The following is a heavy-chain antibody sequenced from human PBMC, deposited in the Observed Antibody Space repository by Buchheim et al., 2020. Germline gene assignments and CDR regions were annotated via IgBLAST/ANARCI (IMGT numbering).Heavy chain of an antibody. D-gene: IGHD3-10*01. V-gene: IGHV3-30*04. J-gene: IGHJ6*02. CDR1: GFTFSSYA. Sequence: QVQLVESGGGVVQPGRSLRLSCAASGFTFSSYAMHWVRQAPGKGLEWVAVISYDGSNKYYADSVKGRFTISRDNSKNTLYLLMNSLRAEDTAVYYCAKGITMVRGHYCCYGMDVWGQGTT. CDR2: ISYDGSNK. CDR3: AKGITMVRGHYCCYGMDV.